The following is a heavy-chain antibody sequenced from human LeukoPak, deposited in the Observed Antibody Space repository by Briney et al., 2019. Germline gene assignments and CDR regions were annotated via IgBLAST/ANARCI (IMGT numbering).Heavy chain of an antibody. J-gene: IGHJ4*02. D-gene: IGHD6-13*01. CDR2: IYYSGST. CDR1: GGSISSYY. CDR3: ARGRSGSSWYRLGY. V-gene: IGHV4-59*08. Sequence: PSETLSLTCTVSGGSISSYYWSWIRQPPGKGLEWIGYIYYSGSTNYNPSLKSRVTISVDTSKSQFSLKLSSVTAADTAVYYCARGRSGSSWYRLGYWGQGTLVTVSS.